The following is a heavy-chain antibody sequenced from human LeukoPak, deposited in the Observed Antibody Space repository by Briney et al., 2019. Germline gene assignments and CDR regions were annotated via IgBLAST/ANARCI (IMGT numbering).Heavy chain of an antibody. J-gene: IGHJ4*02. CDR3: ATAREAYYNVYSDV. Sequence: GGSLRLSCAASGFTFTTSWMSWVRQAPGKGLEWVANISQDGNEKYYVKSVEGRFTISRDNAENSLYLQLNNLRVEDTGIFYCATAREAYYNVYSDVWRQAALVTVSS. V-gene: IGHV3-7*01. CDR2: ISQDGNEK. D-gene: IGHD2-21*01. CDR1: GFTFTTSW.